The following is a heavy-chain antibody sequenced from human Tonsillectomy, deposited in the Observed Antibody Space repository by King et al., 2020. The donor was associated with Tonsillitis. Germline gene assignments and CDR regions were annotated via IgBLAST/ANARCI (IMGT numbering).Heavy chain of an antibody. CDR3: ARSGYCNGTICYTYGLNP. Sequence: VQLVESGGGLVKPGGSLRLSCAASGFSFSDYYMSWIRQAPGKGLEGISYISSSTSYTNYADSLKGRFTISRDNAKNSLYLQMNSLRAEDTAVYYCARSGYCNGTICYTYGLNPWGQGTLVTVSS. CDR2: ISSSTSYT. J-gene: IGHJ5*02. V-gene: IGHV3-11*06. CDR1: GFSFSDYY. D-gene: IGHD2-2*02.